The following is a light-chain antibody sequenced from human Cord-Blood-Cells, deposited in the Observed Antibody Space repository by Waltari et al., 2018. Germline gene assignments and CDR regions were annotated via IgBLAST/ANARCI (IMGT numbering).Light chain of an antibody. CDR3: ISYTSSTTFV. CDR1: SSDAGGYNS. V-gene: IGLV2-14*01. Sequence: QSAPTQPASASGSPGRSITIPSPGTSSDAGGYNSVSWYQQHPSNTHTLMIYDVGQQPSGVYHRFSGSKSGNTASLTISGLQAEDEADYYCISYTSSTTFVFGGGTKLTVL. CDR2: DVG. J-gene: IGLJ3*02.